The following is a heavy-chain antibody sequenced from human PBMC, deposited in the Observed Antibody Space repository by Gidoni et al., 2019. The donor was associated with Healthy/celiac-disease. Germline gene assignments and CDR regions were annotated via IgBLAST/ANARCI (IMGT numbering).Heavy chain of an antibody. CDR3: ARDGPAAMPPGSYYYYGMDV. D-gene: IGHD2-2*01. J-gene: IGHJ6*02. V-gene: IGHV3-48*01. CDR2: ISSSSSTI. Sequence: EVQLVESGGGLVQPGGSLRLSCAASGFTLRRYGINWVRQAPGKGLEWVSYISSSSSTIYYADSVKGRFTISRDNAKNSLYLQMNSLRAEDTAVYYCARDGPAAMPPGSYYYYGMDVWGQGTTVTVSS. CDR1: GFTLRRYG.